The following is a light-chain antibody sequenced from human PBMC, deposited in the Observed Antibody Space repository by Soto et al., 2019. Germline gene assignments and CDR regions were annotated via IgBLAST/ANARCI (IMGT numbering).Light chain of an antibody. CDR2: GAS. CDR1: QSVSSSY. Sequence: EIVLTQSPGTLSLSPGERATLSCRASQSVSSSYLAWYQQKPGQAPRLLIYGASSRATGIPDRFGGSGSGTDFTLTITRLEPEDFAVYYCQQHGNSPLTFGGGTKVEIK. V-gene: IGKV3-20*01. CDR3: QQHGNSPLT. J-gene: IGKJ4*01.